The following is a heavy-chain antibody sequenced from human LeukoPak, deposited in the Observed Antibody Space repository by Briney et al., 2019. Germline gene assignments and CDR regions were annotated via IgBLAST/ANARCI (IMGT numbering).Heavy chain of an antibody. D-gene: IGHD3-3*01. CDR3: ARAVRRYYDFWSGYYTFDY. V-gene: IGHV1-69*04. J-gene: IGHJ4*02. Sequence: SVKVSCKASGGTFSSYAISWVRQAPGQGLEWMGRIIPILGIANYAQKFQGRVTITADKSTSTAYMELGSLRSEDTAVYYCARAVRRYYDFWSGYYTFDYWGQGTLVTVSS. CDR2: IIPILGIA. CDR1: GGTFSSYA.